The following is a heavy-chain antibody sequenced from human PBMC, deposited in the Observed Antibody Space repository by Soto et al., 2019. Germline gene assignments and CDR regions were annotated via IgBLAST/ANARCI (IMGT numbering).Heavy chain of an antibody. J-gene: IGHJ5*02. CDR2: IIPIFGTA. Sequence: SVKVSCKASGGTFSSYAISWVLQAPGQGLEWMGGIIPIFGTANYAQKFQGRVTITAYESTSTAYMELISLRTEDTAVYYCAREGRSSRWYEENWFDPWGQGTLLTVS. D-gene: IGHD6-13*01. CDR3: AREGRSSRWYEENWFDP. V-gene: IGHV1-69*13. CDR1: GGTFSSYA.